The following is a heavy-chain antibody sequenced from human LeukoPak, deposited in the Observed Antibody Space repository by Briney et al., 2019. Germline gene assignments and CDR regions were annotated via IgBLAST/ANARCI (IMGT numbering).Heavy chain of an antibody. CDR2: ISSSSSTI. CDR3: AGERPSSSWYDY. D-gene: IGHD6-13*01. Sequence: PGGSLRLSCAASGFTFSSYSMNWVRQAPGKGLEWVSYISSSSSTIYYADSVKGRFTISRDNAKNSLFLQMDSLRAEDTAVYYCAGERPSSSWYDYWGQGTLVTVSS. CDR1: GFTFSSYS. V-gene: IGHV3-48*04. J-gene: IGHJ4*02.